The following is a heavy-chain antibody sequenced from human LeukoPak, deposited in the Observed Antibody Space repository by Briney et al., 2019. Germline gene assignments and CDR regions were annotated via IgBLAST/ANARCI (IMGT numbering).Heavy chain of an antibody. D-gene: IGHD3-3*01. Sequence: GASVKVSCKASGYTFTSHDINWVRQATGQGLEWMGWMNPNSGNTGYAQKFQGRVTMTRDTSINTAYMELSSLRSEDTALYYCARGGIKIFGVVQNWFDPWGQGTLVTVSS. CDR1: GYTFTSHD. V-gene: IGHV1-8*01. CDR3: ARGGIKIFGVVQNWFDP. CDR2: MNPNSGNT. J-gene: IGHJ5*02.